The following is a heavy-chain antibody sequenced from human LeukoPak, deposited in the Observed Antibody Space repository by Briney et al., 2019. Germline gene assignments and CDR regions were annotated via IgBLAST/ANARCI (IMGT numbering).Heavy chain of an antibody. V-gene: IGHV4-34*01. CDR1: GGSFSGYY. CDR3: ARSKYYYGSGSYSDN. Sequence: NTSEALSLTCAVYGGSFSGYYWSWIRQPPGKGLEWIGEINHSGSTNYNPSLKSRVTISVDTSKNQFSLKLSSVTAADTAVYYCARSKYYYGSGSYSDNWGQGTLVTVSS. CDR2: INHSGST. D-gene: IGHD3-10*01. J-gene: IGHJ4*02.